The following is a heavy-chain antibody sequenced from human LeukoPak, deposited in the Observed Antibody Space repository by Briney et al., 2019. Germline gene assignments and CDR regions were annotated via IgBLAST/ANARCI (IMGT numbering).Heavy chain of an antibody. CDR3: ASGGYSSSWYGGY. J-gene: IGHJ4*02. Sequence: SETLSLTCVVSGYSISSGYYWGWIRQPPGKGLEWIGEINHSGSTNYNPSLKSRVTISVDTSKNQFSLKLSSVTAADTAVYYCASGGYSSSWYGGYWGQGTLVTVSS. CDR2: INHSGST. CDR1: GYSISSGYY. D-gene: IGHD6-13*01. V-gene: IGHV4-38-2*01.